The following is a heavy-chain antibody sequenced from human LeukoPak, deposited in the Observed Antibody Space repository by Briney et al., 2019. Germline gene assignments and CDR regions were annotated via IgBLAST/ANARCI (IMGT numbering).Heavy chain of an antibody. Sequence: GASLQISGECAGSIFTTYWIAGGRELPGRGLEGMGIISPDDAEIRESPSFQGQVTISADKSISTAYLQWSRLKASDTAIYYCARHEGSGSYYSYWGQGTLVTVSS. J-gene: IGHJ4*02. D-gene: IGHD1-26*01. CDR3: ARHEGSGSYYSY. CDR1: GSIFTTYW. V-gene: IGHV5-51*01. CDR2: ISPDDAEI.